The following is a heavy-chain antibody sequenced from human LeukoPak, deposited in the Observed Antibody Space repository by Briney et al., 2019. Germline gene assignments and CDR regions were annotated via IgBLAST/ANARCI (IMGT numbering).Heavy chain of an antibody. D-gene: IGHD3-22*01. CDR1: GYTFTSYA. J-gene: IGHJ4*02. Sequence: ASVKVSCKASGYTFTSYAFSWVRQAPGQGLGWMGWINTYNGNTDYAQKLQGGVTMTTDTSTSTAYMKLRSLRSDDTAVYYCARHSSHSHFDYWGQGTLVTVSS. V-gene: IGHV1-18*01. CDR3: ARHSSHSHFDY. CDR2: INTYNGNT.